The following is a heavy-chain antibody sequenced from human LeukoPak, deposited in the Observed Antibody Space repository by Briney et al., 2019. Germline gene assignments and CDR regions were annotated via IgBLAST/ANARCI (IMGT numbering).Heavy chain of an antibody. D-gene: IGHD6-19*01. Sequence: SETLSLTCAVSGGSISRGGYSWSWIRQPPGKGLEWIGYFYYSGSTYYNPSLKSRVTISVDTSKNQFSLKLSSVTAADTAVYYCARDKSSGWYIYMDVWGKGTTVTVSS. V-gene: IGHV4-30-4*07. CDR3: ARDKSSGWYIYMDV. CDR1: GGSISRGGYS. J-gene: IGHJ6*03. CDR2: FYYSGST.